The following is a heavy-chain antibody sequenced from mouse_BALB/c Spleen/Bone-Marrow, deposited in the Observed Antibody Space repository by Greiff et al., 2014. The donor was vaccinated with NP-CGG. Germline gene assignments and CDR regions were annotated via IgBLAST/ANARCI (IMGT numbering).Heavy chain of an antibody. CDR1: GFTFSNYW. V-gene: IGHV6-6*02. Sequence: VQLKESGGGLVQPGGSMKLSCVASGFTFSNYWMNWVRQSPEKGLEWVAEIRLKSNNYATHYAESVKGRFTISRDDSKSSVYLRMNNLRAEDTGIYYCTRGIYYGNYYAMDYWGQGTSVTVSS. CDR2: IRLKSNNYAT. D-gene: IGHD2-1*01. J-gene: IGHJ4*01. CDR3: TRGIYYGNYYAMDY.